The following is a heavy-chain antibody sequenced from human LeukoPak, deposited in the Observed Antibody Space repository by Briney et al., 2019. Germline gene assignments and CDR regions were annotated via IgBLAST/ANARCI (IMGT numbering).Heavy chain of an antibody. CDR2: ISYDGSNK. V-gene: IGHV3-30*04. Sequence: GGSLRLSCAASGFTFSSYAMHWVRQAPGKGLEWVAVISYDGSNKYYADSVKGRFTISRDNSKNTLYLQMNSLRAEDTAVYYCAKHEELGYFDYWGQGTLVTVSS. CDR3: AKHEELGYFDY. CDR1: GFTFSSYA. J-gene: IGHJ4*02. D-gene: IGHD1-26*01.